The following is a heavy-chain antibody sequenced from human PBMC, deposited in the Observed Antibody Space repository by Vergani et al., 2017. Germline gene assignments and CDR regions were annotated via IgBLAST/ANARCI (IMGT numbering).Heavy chain of an antibody. V-gene: IGHV4-59*01. Sequence: QVRLQESGPGLVKPSETLSLTCSVSGGSMSGYYWSWIRQPPGKGLEWIGYMYHSGSTNYNPSLETRVTISGYASKNQFSLKLNSVAAADTAVYYSGRGADFYSLGSRLLDLWGQGILVTVSS. CDR3: GRGADFYSLGSRLLDL. J-gene: IGHJ5*02. CDR2: MYHSGST. D-gene: IGHD3-10*01. CDR1: GGSMSGYY.